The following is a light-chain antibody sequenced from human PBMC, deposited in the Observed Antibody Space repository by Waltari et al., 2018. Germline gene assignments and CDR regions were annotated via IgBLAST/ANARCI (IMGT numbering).Light chain of an antibody. J-gene: IGKJ1*01. CDR2: KAS. CDR3: QQYKSPPWT. CDR1: QSIRSW. V-gene: IGKV1-5*03. Sequence: DIQMTQSPSTLSAPVGDRVTITCRARQSIRSWLAWYQQKPGKAPKLLISKASTLERGVPSRFSGSGSGTEFTLTISSLQPDDFATYHCQQYKSPPWTFGQGTKVEIK.